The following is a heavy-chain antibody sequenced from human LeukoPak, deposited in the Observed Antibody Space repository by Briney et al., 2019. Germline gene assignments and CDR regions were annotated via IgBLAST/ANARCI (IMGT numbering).Heavy chain of an antibody. CDR1: GGSISSSSYY. CDR3: ARGTGRLERTNTRNYYYYYYMDV. CDR2: IYYSGST. J-gene: IGHJ6*03. D-gene: IGHD1-1*01. V-gene: IGHV4-39*07. Sequence: PSETLSLTRTASGGSISSSSYYWGWIRQPPGKGLEWIGSIYYSGSTYYNPSLKSRVTISVDTSKNQFSLKLSSVTAADTAVYYCARGTGRLERTNTRNYYYYYYMDVWGKGTTVTVSS.